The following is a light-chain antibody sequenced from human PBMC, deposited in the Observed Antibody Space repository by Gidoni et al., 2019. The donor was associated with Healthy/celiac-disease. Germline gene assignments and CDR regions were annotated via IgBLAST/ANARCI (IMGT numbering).Light chain of an antibody. CDR1: QSVSIY. Sequence: EIVFTQSPATLSLSPGERPTLSCRASQSVSIYFAWYQQKPGQAPRLLIYHASNRATGIPARFSGSGSGTDFTLTISSLEPEDFAVYYCQQRSNWPGTFGQGTKVEIK. CDR3: QQRSNWPGT. V-gene: IGKV3-11*01. CDR2: HAS. J-gene: IGKJ1*01.